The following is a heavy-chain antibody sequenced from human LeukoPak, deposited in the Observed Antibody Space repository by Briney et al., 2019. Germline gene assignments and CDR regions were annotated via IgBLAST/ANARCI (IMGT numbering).Heavy chain of an antibody. D-gene: IGHD6-19*01. V-gene: IGHV1-18*01. CDR2: ISAYIGNT. Sequence: ASVKVSCKASGYTFTSYGISWVRQAPGQGLEWMGWISAYIGNTNYAQKLQGRVTMTTDTSTSTAYMELRSLRSDDTAVYYCARLNGGDLQWLVLRPDHAFDIWGQGTMVTVSS. CDR3: ARLNGGDLQWLVLRPDHAFDI. CDR1: GYTFTSYG. J-gene: IGHJ3*02.